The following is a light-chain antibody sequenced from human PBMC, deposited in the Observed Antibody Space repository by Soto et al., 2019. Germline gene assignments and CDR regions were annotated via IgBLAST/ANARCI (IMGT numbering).Light chain of an antibody. CDR1: QSVGSH. CDR3: QQYDNWPPFT. CDR2: GAS. J-gene: IGKJ3*01. V-gene: IGKV3-15*01. Sequence: EIVMTQSPATLSVSPGERATLSCRASQSVGSHLAWYQQRPGHAPRLLIYGASYRATGIPARFSGSGSGTDFTLTISSLQSEDFAVYYCQQYDNWPPFTFGPGTKVDIK.